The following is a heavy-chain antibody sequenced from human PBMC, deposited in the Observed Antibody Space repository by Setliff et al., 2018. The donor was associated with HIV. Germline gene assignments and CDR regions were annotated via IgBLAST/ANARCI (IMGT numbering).Heavy chain of an antibody. D-gene: IGHD3-10*01. V-gene: IGHV5-51*01. CDR1: GYSFTSYL. CDR2: IHPRDSDT. CDR3: VRHVSSSAVFDP. Sequence: GESLTISCKGFGYSFTSYLIAWVRQTPGKGLEWMGNIHPRDSDTRYSPSFQGQVTLSVDKSISTAYLQWSSLKASDTAMYYCVRHVSSSAVFDPWGQGTLVTVSS. J-gene: IGHJ5*02.